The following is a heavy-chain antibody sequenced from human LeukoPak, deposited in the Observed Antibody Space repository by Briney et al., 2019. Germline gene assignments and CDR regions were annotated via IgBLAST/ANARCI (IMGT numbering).Heavy chain of an antibody. J-gene: IGHJ3*01. CDR2: ISYDGSKI. D-gene: IGHD3-3*01. Sequence: GGSLRLSCAASGFTFSSYPLHWVRQAPGKGLEWATPISYDGSKIYYADSVKGRFTISRDNSKNTLYLQMNSLRAEDTAVYYCARESGWGLPHAFDFWGQGTMVTVSS. V-gene: IGHV3-30-3*01. CDR3: ARESGWGLPHAFDF. CDR1: GFTFSSYP.